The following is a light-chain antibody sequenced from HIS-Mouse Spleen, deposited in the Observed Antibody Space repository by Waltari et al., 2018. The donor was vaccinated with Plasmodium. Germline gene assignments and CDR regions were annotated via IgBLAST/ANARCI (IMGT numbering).Light chain of an antibody. V-gene: IGLV3-10*01. CDR1: ALPKKY. CDR3: YSTDSSGNHSV. CDR2: EDS. Sequence: SYELTQPPSVSVSPGQTARITCSGDALPKKYAYWYQQKSGQAPVLVIYEDSKRPSGIPGRLSGSSSGTMATLTISGAQGEDEADYYCYSTDSSGNHSVFGSGTKVTVL. J-gene: IGLJ6*01.